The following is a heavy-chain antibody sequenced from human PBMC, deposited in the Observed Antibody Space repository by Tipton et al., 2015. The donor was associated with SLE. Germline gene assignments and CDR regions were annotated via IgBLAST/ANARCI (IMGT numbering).Heavy chain of an antibody. V-gene: IGHV4-59*12. CDR1: GDSISYNY. Sequence: TLSLTCTVSGDSISYNYWSWIRQPPGKGLEWIGYMYYSGSTYYNPSLKTRVTISVDSSKVHFSLRLTSVTAADTAVYFCARAIGANYFNFWGQGSLVTVSS. J-gene: IGHJ4*02. CDR2: MYYSGST. D-gene: IGHD3-16*01. CDR3: ARAIGANYFNF.